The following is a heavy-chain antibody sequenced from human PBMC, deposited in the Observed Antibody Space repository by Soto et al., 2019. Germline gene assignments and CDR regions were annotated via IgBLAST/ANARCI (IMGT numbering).Heavy chain of an antibody. CDR1: GFTFSDYY. CDR2: ISSSGSTI. V-gene: IGHV3-11*01. CDR3: ARELNYDILTGWIHYYGMGV. J-gene: IGHJ6*02. Sequence: QVQLVESGGGLDKPGGSLRLSCAASGFTFSDYYMSWIRQAPGKGLEWVSYISSSGSTIYYADSVKGRFTISRDNAKNSLYLQMNSLRAEDTTVYYCARELNYDILTGWIHYYGMGVWGQGTTVTVSS. D-gene: IGHD3-9*01.